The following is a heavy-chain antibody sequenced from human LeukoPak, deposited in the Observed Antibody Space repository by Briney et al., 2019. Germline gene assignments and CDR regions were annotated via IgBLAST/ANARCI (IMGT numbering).Heavy chain of an antibody. CDR1: GYSISSGGYY. V-gene: IGHV4-38-2*02. J-gene: IGHJ4*02. CDR2: ISHSGST. D-gene: IGHD3-10*01. Sequence: SETLSLTCTVSGYSISSGGYYWGWIRQPPGKGLEWIASISHSGSTYYSPSLKSRVTISVDTSKNQFSLKLSSVTAADTAVYYCARGFYYGSGFYFDYWGQGTLVTVSS. CDR3: ARGFYYGSGFYFDY.